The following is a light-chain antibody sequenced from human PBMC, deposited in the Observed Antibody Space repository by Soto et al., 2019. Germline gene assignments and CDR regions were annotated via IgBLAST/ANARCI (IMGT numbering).Light chain of an antibody. CDR3: LQSTSYPWT. Sequence: DIQMTQSPSAMSASVGDRVTITCRASQGIKTYLAWFQQKPGKVPKRLIFSASNVQSGVPSRFSGSGSGTEFTLTISSLQPEDVATYYCLQSTSYPWTFGQGTKVQI. CDR1: QGIKTY. J-gene: IGKJ1*01. CDR2: SAS. V-gene: IGKV1-17*03.